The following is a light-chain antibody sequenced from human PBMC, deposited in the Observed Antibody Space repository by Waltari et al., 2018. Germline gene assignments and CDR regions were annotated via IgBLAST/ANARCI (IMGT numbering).Light chain of an antibody. J-gene: IGLJ1*01. CDR1: SSADGNYNL. CDR2: EVT. Sequence: QSGLTQPASVSASPGQSITIAFTGTSSADGNYNLVSWYHQYPGQAPKLMVYEVTKRPSGVSDRFSGSKSGNTASLTIYGLQSEDEADYYCCSYAGLGIYVFGTGTKVTVL. CDR3: CSYAGLGIYV. V-gene: IGLV2-23*02.